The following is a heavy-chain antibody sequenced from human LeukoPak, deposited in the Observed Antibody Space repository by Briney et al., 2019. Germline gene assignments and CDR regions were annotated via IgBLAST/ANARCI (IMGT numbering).Heavy chain of an antibody. V-gene: IGHV3-30-3*01. Sequence: GGSLRLSCAASGFTFSSYAMHWVRQTPGKGLEWVAVVSYDGSNKYYADSVKGRFTISRDNSKNTLFLQMNSLRPEDTAVYYCARTAARRFDYWGQGTLVTVSS. CDR3: ARTAARRFDY. J-gene: IGHJ4*02. D-gene: IGHD6-6*01. CDR2: VSYDGSNK. CDR1: GFTFSSYA.